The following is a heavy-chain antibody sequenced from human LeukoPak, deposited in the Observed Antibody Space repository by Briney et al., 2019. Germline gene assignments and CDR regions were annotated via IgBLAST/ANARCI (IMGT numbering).Heavy chain of an antibody. V-gene: IGHV3-30-3*01. J-gene: IGHJ6*02. Sequence: GRSLRLSCAASGFTFCSYSMHWVRQAPGKGLEWVAVILYDGSNKYYADSVKGRFTVSRDNSKNTLYLEMNSLRAEDTAVYYCASRGSYCTSSTCSKKFYYGVDVWGQGTTVTVSS. CDR3: ASRGSYCTSSTCSKKFYYGVDV. CDR1: GFTFCSYS. D-gene: IGHD2-2*01. CDR2: ILYDGSNK.